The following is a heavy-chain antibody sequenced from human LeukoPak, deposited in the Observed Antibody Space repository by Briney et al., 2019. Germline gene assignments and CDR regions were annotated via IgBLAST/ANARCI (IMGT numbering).Heavy chain of an antibody. CDR3: AGGYSGAAFL. V-gene: IGHV4-59*01. J-gene: IGHJ4*02. Sequence: PSETLSLTCTVSGGSISTYYWSWIRQPPGKGLGWIGYIYYSGSTNYNPSLKSRVTISADTSKNQFSLKLSSVTAADTAVYYCAGGYSGAAFLWGQGTLVTVSS. CDR1: GGSISTYY. CDR2: IYYSGST. D-gene: IGHD5-12*01.